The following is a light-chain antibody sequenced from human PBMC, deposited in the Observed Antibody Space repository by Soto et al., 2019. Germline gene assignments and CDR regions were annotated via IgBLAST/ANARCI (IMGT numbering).Light chain of an antibody. CDR1: SSDVGGYNY. CDR2: EVS. Sequence: QSALTQPASVSGSPGQSITISCTGTSSDVGGYNYVSWYQQQPGKAPKLMIYEVSNRPSGVSNRFSGSKSGNTASLTISGLQAEDEADYYCSSYTSSSTLLDVFGTGTKVTVL. CDR3: SSYTSSSTLLDV. V-gene: IGLV2-14*01. J-gene: IGLJ1*01.